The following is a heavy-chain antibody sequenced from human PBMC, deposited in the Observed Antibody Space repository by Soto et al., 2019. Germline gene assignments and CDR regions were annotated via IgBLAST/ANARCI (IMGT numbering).Heavy chain of an antibody. Sequence: QLQLQESGPGLVKPSETLSLTCTVSGGSISSSSYYWGWIRQPPGKGLEWIGSIYYSGSTYYNPSLKSRVTISVDTSKNQFSLQLSSVSAADTAVYYCARRGMRWVRGGTIDYWGQGTLVTVSS. D-gene: IGHD3-10*01. CDR1: GGSISSSSYY. CDR2: IYYSGST. V-gene: IGHV4-39*01. CDR3: ARRGMRWVRGGTIDY. J-gene: IGHJ4*02.